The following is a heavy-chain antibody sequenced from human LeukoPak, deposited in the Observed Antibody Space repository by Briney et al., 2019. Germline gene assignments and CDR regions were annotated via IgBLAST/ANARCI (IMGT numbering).Heavy chain of an antibody. Sequence: GSLSLSCAASGFTVSNNFVTWVRPAPGKGLEWVSIIYSGGGTDYADSVKGRFTISRDNSKNTVYLQMNSLRAEDTAVYHCARKSLGIAAAGTFFGSWGQGTLVTVSS. V-gene: IGHV3-53*01. CDR3: ARKSLGIAAAGTFFGS. CDR2: IYSGGGT. J-gene: IGHJ5*02. CDR1: GFTVSNNF. D-gene: IGHD6-13*01.